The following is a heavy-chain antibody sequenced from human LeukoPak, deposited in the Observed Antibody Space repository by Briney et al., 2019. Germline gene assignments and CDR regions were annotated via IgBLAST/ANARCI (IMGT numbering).Heavy chain of an antibody. CDR1: GGSISSGGYS. D-gene: IGHD3-10*01. J-gene: IGHJ5*02. Sequence: SSETLSLTCAVSGGSISSGGYSWSWIRQPPGKGLEWIGYIYHSGSTYYNPSLKSRATISVDRSKNQFSLKLSSVTAADTAVYYCARALVLWFGELSWFDPWGQGTLVTVSS. V-gene: IGHV4-30-2*01. CDR3: ARALVLWFGELSWFDP. CDR2: IYHSGST.